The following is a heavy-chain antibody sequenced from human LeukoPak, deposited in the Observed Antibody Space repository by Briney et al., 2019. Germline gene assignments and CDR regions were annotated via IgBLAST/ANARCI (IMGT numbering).Heavy chain of an antibody. Sequence: ASVKVSCKASGYTFTGYYMHWVRQAPGQGLEWMGWINPNSGGTNYAQKFQGWVTMTRDTSFSTAYMELSRLRSDDTAVYYCARSAVALFDYWGQGTLVTVSS. J-gene: IGHJ4*02. CDR3: ARSAVALFDY. CDR1: GYTFTGYY. D-gene: IGHD6-19*01. V-gene: IGHV1-2*04. CDR2: INPNSGGT.